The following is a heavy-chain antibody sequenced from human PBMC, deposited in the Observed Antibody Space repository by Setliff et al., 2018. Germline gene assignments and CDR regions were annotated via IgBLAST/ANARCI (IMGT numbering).Heavy chain of an antibody. CDR3: AKTPPFYDFWSGSASPGAFDI. D-gene: IGHD3-3*01. V-gene: IGHV4-39*01. Sequence: PSETLSLTCTVSGGSISSSSYYWGWIRQPPGKGLEWIGSIYYSGSTYYNPSLKSRVTISVDTSKNQFSLKLSSVTAADTAVYYCAKTPPFYDFWSGSASPGAFDIWGQGTMVTVS. CDR1: GGSISSSSYY. J-gene: IGHJ3*02. CDR2: IYYSGST.